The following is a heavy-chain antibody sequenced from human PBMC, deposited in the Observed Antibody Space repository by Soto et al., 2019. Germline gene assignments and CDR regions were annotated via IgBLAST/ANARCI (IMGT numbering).Heavy chain of an antibody. J-gene: IGHJ4*02. V-gene: IGHV1-69*01. CDR2: IIPIFGTA. D-gene: IGHD3-16*01. CDR3: ARAVTGGSIWKYFDY. CDR1: GGTFSSYA. Sequence: QVQLVQSGAEVKKPGSSVKVSCKASGGTFSSYAISWVRQAPGQGLEWMGGIIPIFGTANYAQEFQGRVTITADESTSTAYMELSSLRSEDTAVYYCARAVTGGSIWKYFDYWGQGTLVTVSS.